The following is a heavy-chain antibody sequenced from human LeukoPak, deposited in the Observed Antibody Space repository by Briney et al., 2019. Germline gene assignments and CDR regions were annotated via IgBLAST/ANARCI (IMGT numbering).Heavy chain of an antibody. CDR3: ARVIRRFGEFSSDY. CDR1: GFTFSDAW. D-gene: IGHD3-10*01. Sequence: VKPGGSLRLSCAASGFTFSDAWMTWVRQAPGKGLEWVGHVKSEIDGGSADYSAPVKGRFTISRDNAKNSLYLQMNSLRDEDTAVYYCARVIRRFGEFSSDYWGQGTLVTVSS. CDR2: VKSEIDGGSA. V-gene: IGHV3-15*01. J-gene: IGHJ4*02.